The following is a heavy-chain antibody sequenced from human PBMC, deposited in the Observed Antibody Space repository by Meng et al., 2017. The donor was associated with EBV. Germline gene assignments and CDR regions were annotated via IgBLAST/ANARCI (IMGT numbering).Heavy chain of an antibody. D-gene: IGHD1-26*01. J-gene: IGHJ5*02. CDR3: ARGGGNRGGIVGATYRLNWFDP. Sequence: QVQLQQRGAGLLKPSETLSLTCAVYGGSFSGYYWSWIRQPPGKGLEWIGEINHSGSTNYNPSLKSRVTISVDTSKNQFSLKLSSVTAADTAVYYCARGGGNRGGIVGATYRLNWFDPWGQGTLVTVAS. V-gene: IGHV4-34*01. CDR1: GGSFSGYY. CDR2: INHSGST.